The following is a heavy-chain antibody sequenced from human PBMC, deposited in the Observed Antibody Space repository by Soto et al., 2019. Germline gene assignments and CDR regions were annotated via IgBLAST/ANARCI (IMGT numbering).Heavy chain of an antibody. CDR3: AIQRSVVVY. CDR1: GYRFTANS. CDR2: INPNNGGT. Sequence: QVHLVQSGAEVKKPGASVKVSCKASGYRFTANSMYWVRQAPGQGLEWVGWINPNNGGTNYGPKVQGWVTMTKDTSISTAYMDLSRLRSDDTAVYYCAIQRSVVVYWAQGTLVTASS. J-gene: IGHJ4*02. D-gene: IGHD2-15*01. V-gene: IGHV1-2*04.